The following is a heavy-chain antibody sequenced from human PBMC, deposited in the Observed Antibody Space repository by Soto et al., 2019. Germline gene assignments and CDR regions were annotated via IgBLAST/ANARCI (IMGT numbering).Heavy chain of an antibody. J-gene: IGHJ6*03. V-gene: IGHV4-59*01. CDR1: GGSISTYH. CDR3: VRLIDYCSSITCYTGYYYYMDV. CDR2: ISYIGST. Sequence: SETLSLTCTVSGGSISTYHWSWIRQPPGKGLEWIGYISYIGSTNYNPSLRSRVTISVDTSKNQFSLKLSSMTAADTAVYYCVRLIDYCSSITCYTGYYYYMDVWSKGTTVTVSS. D-gene: IGHD2-2*02.